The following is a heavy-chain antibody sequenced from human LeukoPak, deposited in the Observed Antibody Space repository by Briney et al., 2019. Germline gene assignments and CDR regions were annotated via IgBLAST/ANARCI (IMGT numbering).Heavy chain of an antibody. D-gene: IGHD1-26*01. J-gene: IGHJ4*02. CDR3: ARDGGWELLQGEDY. CDR2: IRYDGSNK. V-gene: IGHV3-30*02. CDR1: GFTFSSYG. Sequence: SGGSLRLSCAASGFTFSSYGMHWVLQAPGKGLGWVAFIRYDGSNKYYADSVKGRFTISRDNSKNTLYLQMNSLRAEDTAVYYCARDGGWELLQGEDYWGQGTLVTVSS.